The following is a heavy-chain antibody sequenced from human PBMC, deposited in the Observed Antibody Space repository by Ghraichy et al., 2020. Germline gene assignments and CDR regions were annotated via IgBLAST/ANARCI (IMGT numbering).Heavy chain of an antibody. CDR1: GFTFSSYA. Sequence: LSLTCAASGFTFSSYAMSWVRQAPGKGLEWVSAISGSGGSTYYADSVKGRFTISRDNSKNTLYLQMNSLRAEGTAVYYCAKVRVPYSSGWYFGYFDYWGQGTLVTVSS. CDR2: ISGSGGST. CDR3: AKVRVPYSSGWYFGYFDY. D-gene: IGHD6-19*01. V-gene: IGHV3-23*01. J-gene: IGHJ4*02.